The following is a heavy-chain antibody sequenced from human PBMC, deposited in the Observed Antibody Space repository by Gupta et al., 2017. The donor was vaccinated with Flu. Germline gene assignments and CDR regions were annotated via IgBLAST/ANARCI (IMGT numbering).Heavy chain of an antibody. CDR2: ITSGGKT. V-gene: IGHV3-23*01. CDR1: GFNFHIYD. CDR3: AKDLLGGDS. D-gene: IGHD3-16*01. Sequence: EVQLLESGGGLVQPGGSLRLSCAGSGFNFHIYDMAWVRQAPEKGLEWVSGITSGGKTYYADSVKGRFTVSRDNSKNTLYLQMNSLSAEDTAVYFCAKDLLGGDSWGQGTLVTVSS. J-gene: IGHJ4*02.